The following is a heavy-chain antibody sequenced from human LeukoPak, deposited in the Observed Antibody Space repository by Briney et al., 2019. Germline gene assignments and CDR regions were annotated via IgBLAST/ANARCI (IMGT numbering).Heavy chain of an antibody. D-gene: IGHD5-24*01. J-gene: IGHJ4*02. CDR1: GFTFSSYW. Sequence: GGSLRLSCAASGFTFSSYWMHWVRQAPGKGLVGVSRINSDGSSTSYADSVKGRFTISRDNAKNTLYLQMNSLRAEDTAVYYCVPGRDGNNRGGMRYWGQGTLVTVSS. CDR2: INSDGSST. V-gene: IGHV3-74*01. CDR3: VPGRDGNNRGGMRY.